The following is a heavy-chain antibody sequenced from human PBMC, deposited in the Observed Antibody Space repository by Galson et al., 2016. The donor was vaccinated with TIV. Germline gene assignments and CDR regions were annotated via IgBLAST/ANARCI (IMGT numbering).Heavy chain of an antibody. J-gene: IGHJ4*02. CDR2: ISSSNSFI. CDR1: GFTFTAYT. V-gene: IGHV3-21*01. CDR3: ARTTLGGTWDAHFDF. Sequence: SLRLSCAASGFTFTAYTMNWVRQAPGKSLEWVASISSSNSFIYYEDSVKGRFTVSRDNAKKSVDLQMVSLRAEDTAVYYCARTTLGGTWDAHFDFWGLGIQVTVSS. D-gene: IGHD1-14*01.